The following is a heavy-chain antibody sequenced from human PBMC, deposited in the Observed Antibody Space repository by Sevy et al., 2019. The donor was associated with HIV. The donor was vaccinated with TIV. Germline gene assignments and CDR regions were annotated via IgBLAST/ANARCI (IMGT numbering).Heavy chain of an antibody. CDR3: ASGRKETGDPDAFDI. J-gene: IGHJ3*02. Sequence: GESLKISCKGSGYSFTSYWIGWVRQMPGKGLEWMGIIYPGDSDTRYSPAFQGQVTISADKSISTVYLQWSSLKASDTAMYYCASGRKETGDPDAFDIWGQGTMVTVSS. V-gene: IGHV5-51*01. CDR2: IYPGDSDT. D-gene: IGHD7-27*01. CDR1: GYSFTSYW.